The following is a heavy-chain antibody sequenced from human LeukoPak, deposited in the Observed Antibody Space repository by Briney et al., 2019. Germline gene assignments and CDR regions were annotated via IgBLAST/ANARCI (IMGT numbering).Heavy chain of an antibody. CDR1: GFTFSSYS. Sequence: PGGSLRLSCAASGFTFSSYSMNWVRQAPGKGLEWVSSISSSSYIYYADSVKGRFTISRDNAKNSLYLQMNSLRAEDTAVYYCARDGSIAAAGTGAFDIWGQGTMVTVSS. CDR2: ISSSSYI. D-gene: IGHD6-13*01. J-gene: IGHJ3*02. CDR3: ARDGSIAAAGTGAFDI. V-gene: IGHV3-21*01.